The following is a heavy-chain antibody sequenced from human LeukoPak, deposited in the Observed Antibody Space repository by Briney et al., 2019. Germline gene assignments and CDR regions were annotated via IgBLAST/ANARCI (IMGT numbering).Heavy chain of an antibody. J-gene: IGHJ4*02. CDR3: ARGWSYSSGWYRPPNFDY. Sequence: GASVKVSCKASGYTFTSDYMHWVRQAPGQGLEWMGWISAYNGNTNYAQKLQGRVTMTTDTSTSTAYMELRSLRSDDTAVYYCARGWSYSSGWYRPPNFDYWGQGTLVTVSS. D-gene: IGHD6-19*01. V-gene: IGHV1-18*04. CDR1: GYTFTSDY. CDR2: ISAYNGNT.